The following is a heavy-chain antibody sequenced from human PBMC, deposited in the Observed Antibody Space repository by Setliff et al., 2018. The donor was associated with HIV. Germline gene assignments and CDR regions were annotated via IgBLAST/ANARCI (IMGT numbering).Heavy chain of an antibody. Sequence: SETLSLTCTVSGGSIRSYYWSWIRQPPGKGLEWLGSVFYSGGSYYTPSLKSRVTISVDTSKNQFFLKLSSVNAADTAVYYCARHCSGGTCYGPDAENFLHWGQGTLVTVSS. CDR2: VFYSGGS. CDR1: GGSIRSYY. D-gene: IGHD2-15*01. CDR3: ARHCSGGTCYGPDAENFLH. J-gene: IGHJ1*01. V-gene: IGHV4-59*05.